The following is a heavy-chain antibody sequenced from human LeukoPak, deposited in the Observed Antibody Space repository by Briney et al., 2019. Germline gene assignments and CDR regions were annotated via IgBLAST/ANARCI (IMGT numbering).Heavy chain of an antibody. J-gene: IGHJ4*02. V-gene: IGHV3-15*01. CDR2: IKSKTDGGTT. CDR1: GFTFTNAW. D-gene: IGHD3-22*01. Sequence: GGSLRLSCAASGFTFTNAWMYWVRQAPEKGLEWVGRIKSKTDGGTTDYAAPVKGRFTISRDDSKNILFLQMTSLKTEDTAVYYCTTQGSGYYYFDYWGQGTLVTVSS. CDR3: TTQGSGYYYFDY.